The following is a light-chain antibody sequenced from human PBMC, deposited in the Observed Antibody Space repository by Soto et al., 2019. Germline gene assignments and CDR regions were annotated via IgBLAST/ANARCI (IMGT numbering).Light chain of an antibody. J-gene: IGKJ5*01. CDR1: QSIGNF. CDR2: AAS. Sequence: DIQMTQSPSSLSASVGDRVTITCRASQSIGNFLSWVQQKPGKAPKLLIFAASNLQNDVPSRFSGSGSGTDFTLTINSLQPEDFAAYYCQQAHGTFGQGTRLDIK. V-gene: IGKV1-39*01. CDR3: QQAHGT.